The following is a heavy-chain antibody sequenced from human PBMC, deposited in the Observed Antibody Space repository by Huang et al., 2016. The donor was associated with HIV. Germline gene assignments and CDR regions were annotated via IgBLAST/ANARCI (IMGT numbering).Heavy chain of an antibody. CDR3: ATKTAAMDI. CDR2: IKQDESEK. V-gene: IGHV3-7*01. CDR1: TFRFGAYW. Sequence: VESGGRLVQPGGSLRLSCVGSTFRFGAYWMSWVRQSPGKGLECVANIKQDESEKYYVDSVKGRFNISRDNAKKVLFLEMNNVRVEDTATYYCATKTAAMDIWGQGTTVTVS. J-gene: IGHJ6*02. D-gene: IGHD1-7*01.